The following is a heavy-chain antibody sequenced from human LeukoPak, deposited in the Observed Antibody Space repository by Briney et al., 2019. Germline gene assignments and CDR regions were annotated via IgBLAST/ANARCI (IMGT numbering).Heavy chain of an antibody. CDR3: ARERRSDYGSGSYYRTNWFDP. Sequence: SETLSLTCTVSSGSISSGGYYWSWIRQHPGKGLEWIGYIYYSGSTYYNPSLKSRVTISVDTSKNQFSLKLSSVTAADTAVYYCARERRSDYGSGSYYRTNWFDPWGQGTLVTVSS. CDR2: IYYSGST. CDR1: SGSISSGGYY. V-gene: IGHV4-31*03. D-gene: IGHD3-10*01. J-gene: IGHJ5*02.